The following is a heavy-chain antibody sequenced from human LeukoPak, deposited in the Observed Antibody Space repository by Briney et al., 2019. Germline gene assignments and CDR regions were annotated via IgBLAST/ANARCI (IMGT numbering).Heavy chain of an antibody. CDR1: GGSISSYY. Sequence: SETLSLTCTVSGGSISSYYWRWIRQPPGKGLEWIGYIYYSGSTNYNPSLKSRVTISVDTSKNQFSLKLSSVTAADTAVYYCARGGVTLGYWGQGTLVTVSS. D-gene: IGHD4-23*01. CDR2: IYYSGST. V-gene: IGHV4-59*01. J-gene: IGHJ4*02. CDR3: ARGGVTLGY.